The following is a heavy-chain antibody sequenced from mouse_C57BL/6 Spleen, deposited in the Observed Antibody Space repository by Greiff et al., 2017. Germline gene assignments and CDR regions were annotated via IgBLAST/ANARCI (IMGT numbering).Heavy chain of an antibody. CDR2: ISSGGSYT. CDR1: GFTFSSYG. V-gene: IGHV5-6*02. D-gene: IGHD2-5*01. CDR3: ARHNYSNTWFAY. J-gene: IGHJ3*01. Sequence: EVKLVESGGDLVKPGGSLKLSCAASGFTFSSYGMSWVRQTPDKRLEWVATISSGGSYTYYPDSVKGRFTISRDNAKNTLYLQMSSLKSEDTAMYYCARHNYSNTWFAYWGQGTLVTVSA.